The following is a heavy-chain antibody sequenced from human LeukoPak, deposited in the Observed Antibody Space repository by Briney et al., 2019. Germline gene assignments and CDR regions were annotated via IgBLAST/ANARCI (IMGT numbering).Heavy chain of an antibody. CDR1: GYTFTGYY. V-gene: IGHV1-2*02. J-gene: IGHJ5*02. D-gene: IGHD4-11*01. Sequence: GASVKVSCKASGYTFTGYYMHWVRQAPGQGLEWMGWINPNSGGTNYAQKFQGRVTMTRDTSISTAYMELSRLRSDDTAVYYCARDDYSNLIPLFDPWGQGTLVTVSS. CDR3: ARDDYSNLIPLFDP. CDR2: INPNSGGT.